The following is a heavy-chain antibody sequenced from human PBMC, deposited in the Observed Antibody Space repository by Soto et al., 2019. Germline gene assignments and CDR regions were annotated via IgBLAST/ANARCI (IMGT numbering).Heavy chain of an antibody. J-gene: IGHJ6*02. D-gene: IGHD3-10*01. CDR1: CDSIVSYY. CDR2: IYESGST. V-gene: IGHV4-59*01. Sequence: PSETLSLTCTFSCDSIVSYYWSWIRQPPGKGLEWIGYIYESGSTNSNPSLQSRVTISVDTSKNQFYLNLSPVTAADTATYYCARARITLVREIIKYNMDIWGQGTTVTSP. CDR3: ARARITLVREIIKYNMDI.